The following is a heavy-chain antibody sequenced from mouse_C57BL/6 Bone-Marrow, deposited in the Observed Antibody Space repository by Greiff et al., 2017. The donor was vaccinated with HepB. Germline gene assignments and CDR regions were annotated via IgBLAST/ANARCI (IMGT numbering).Heavy chain of an antibody. D-gene: IGHD3-2*02. V-gene: IGHV3-8*01. CDR2: ISYSGST. J-gene: IGHJ3*01. CDR1: GYSITSYY. CDR3: ARTPLSDSSGYWFAY. Sequence: EVKLMESGPGLAKPSQTLSLTCSVTGYSITSYYWNWIRKFPGNKLEYMGYISYSGSTYYNPSLKSRISITRDTSKNQYYLQLNSVTTEDTATYYCARTPLSDSSGYWFAYWGQGTLVTVSA.